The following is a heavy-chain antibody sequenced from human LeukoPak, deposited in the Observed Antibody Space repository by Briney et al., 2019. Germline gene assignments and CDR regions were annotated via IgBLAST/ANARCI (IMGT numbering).Heavy chain of an antibody. J-gene: IGHJ4*02. CDR1: GGTFSSYA. CDR3: ARVHLGSSWSFDY. Sequence: GASVKVSCKASGGTFSSYAISWVRQAPGQGLEWMGRIIPIFGTANYAQKCQGRVTITTDESTSTAYMELSSLRSEDTAVYYCARVHLGSSWSFDYWGQGTLVTVSS. V-gene: IGHV1-69*05. D-gene: IGHD6-13*01. CDR2: IIPIFGTA.